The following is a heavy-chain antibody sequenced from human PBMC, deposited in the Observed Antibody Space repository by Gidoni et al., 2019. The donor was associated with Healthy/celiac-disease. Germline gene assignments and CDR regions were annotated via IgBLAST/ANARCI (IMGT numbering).Heavy chain of an antibody. CDR2: FSAYNVNT. Sequence: QVQLVQSGAEVKKHGASVKVSCQASGYTFTSYGIRRLRQAPGQGLEWMGWFSAYNVNTNYAQKLQGRVTMTTDTSTSTAYMELRSLRSDDTAVYYCARAPPPYCSGGSCYYYWGQGTLVTVSS. D-gene: IGHD2-15*01. CDR3: ARAPPPYCSGGSCYYY. J-gene: IGHJ4*02. V-gene: IGHV1-18*04. CDR1: GYTFTSYG.